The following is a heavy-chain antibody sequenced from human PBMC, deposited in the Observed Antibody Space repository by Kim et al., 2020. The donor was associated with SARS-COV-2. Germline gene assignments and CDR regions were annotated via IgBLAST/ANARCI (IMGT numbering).Heavy chain of an antibody. CDR2: IGAGGIA. D-gene: IGHD3-22*01. V-gene: IGHV3-23*01. Sequence: GGSLRLSCAAYGFTFNTYAMAWVRQAPGKGLEWVSSIGAGGIASYADSVKGRFTISRDNSKNMLYMQMRSLRAEDTAAYYCAKSRGYYSDTSGFHYFDYWGQGNLVTVSS. CDR1: GFTFNTYA. CDR3: AKSRGYYSDTSGFHYFDY. J-gene: IGHJ4*02.